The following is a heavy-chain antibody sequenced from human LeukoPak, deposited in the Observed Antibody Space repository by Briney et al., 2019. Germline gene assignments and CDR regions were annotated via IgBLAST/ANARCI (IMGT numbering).Heavy chain of an antibody. J-gene: IGHJ4*02. CDR2: IYYSGST. D-gene: IGHD3-10*01. V-gene: IGHV4-59*12. Sequence: SETLSLTCTVSGGSISNYYWSWIRQPPGKGLEWIGYIYYSGSTNYNPSLKSRVTISVDTSKNQFSLKLSSVTAADTAAYYCARIWLSSGSYYNGLDYWGQGTLVTVSS. CDR3: ARIWLSSGSYYNGLDY. CDR1: GGSISNYY.